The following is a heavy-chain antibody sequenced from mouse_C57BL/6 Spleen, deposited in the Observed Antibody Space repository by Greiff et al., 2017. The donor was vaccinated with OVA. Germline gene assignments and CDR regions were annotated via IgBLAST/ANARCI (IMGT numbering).Heavy chain of an antibody. J-gene: IGHJ4*01. Sequence: DVMLVESGGGLVKPGGSLKLSCAASGFTFSDYGMHWVRQAPEKGLEWVAYISSGSSTIYYADTVKGRFTISRDNAKNTLFLQMTSLRSEDTAMYYCARDDSYYAMDYWGQGTSVTVSS. CDR1: GFTFSDYG. CDR2: ISSGSSTI. CDR3: ARDDSYYAMDY. D-gene: IGHD2-4*01. V-gene: IGHV5-17*01.